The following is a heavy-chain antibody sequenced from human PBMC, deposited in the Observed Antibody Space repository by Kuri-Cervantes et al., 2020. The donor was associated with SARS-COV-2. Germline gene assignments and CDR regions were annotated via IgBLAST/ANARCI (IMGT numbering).Heavy chain of an antibody. CDR3: ARVGVRRRGSGYYYYYYMDV. CDR1: GFTFNDYC. D-gene: IGHD3-10*01. V-gene: IGHV3-11*04. Sequence: LSLTCAASGFTFNDYCMGWIRQAPGKGLEWVSYISSSGNNMYYADSVKGRFTISRDDATNSLHLQMNSLRAEDTAVYYCARVGVRRRGSGYYYYYYMDVWGKGTTVTVSS. J-gene: IGHJ6*03. CDR2: ISSSGNNM.